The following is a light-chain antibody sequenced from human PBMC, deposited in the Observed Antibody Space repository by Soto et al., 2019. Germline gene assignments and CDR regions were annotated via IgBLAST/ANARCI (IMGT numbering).Light chain of an antibody. J-gene: IGKJ4*01. CDR1: QSVSSSY. V-gene: IGKV3-20*01. Sequence: EIVLTQSPGTLSLSPGERATLSCRASQSVSSSYLAWDQQKPGQAPRLLIYGASSRATGIPDRFSGSGSGTDFTLTISRLEPEDCAVYYCQQYDNSPLTFGGGTKVEIK. CDR3: QQYDNSPLT. CDR2: GAS.